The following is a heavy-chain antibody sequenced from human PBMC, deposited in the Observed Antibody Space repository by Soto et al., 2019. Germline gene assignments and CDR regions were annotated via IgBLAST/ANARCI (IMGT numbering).Heavy chain of an antibody. Sequence: GGSLRLSCIAPGLTFGTYWMTWVRQAPGKGLEWVANIKHDGSKKYYVDSVKGRFTISRDNSKNTLYLQMNSLRAEDTAVYYCARDTNPMDVWGQGTTVTVSS. CDR3: ARDTNPMDV. CDR1: GLTFGTYW. CDR2: IKHDGSKK. J-gene: IGHJ6*02. D-gene: IGHD2-8*01. V-gene: IGHV3-7*01.